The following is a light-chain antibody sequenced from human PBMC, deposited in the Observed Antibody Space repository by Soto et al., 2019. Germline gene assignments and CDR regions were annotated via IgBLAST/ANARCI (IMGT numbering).Light chain of an antibody. CDR3: QQYNTLNT. J-gene: IGKJ2*01. V-gene: IGKV3-15*01. CDR2: NVS. CDR1: QNVNSN. Sequence: EIAMTQSPATLSVSPRHRATLSCRASQNVNSNLAWYQQKPGHAPSLLMYNVSTRATGFPARFSGSGSGTEFTLTISSLQSEDSAIYYCQQYNTLNTFGQGTKLEIK.